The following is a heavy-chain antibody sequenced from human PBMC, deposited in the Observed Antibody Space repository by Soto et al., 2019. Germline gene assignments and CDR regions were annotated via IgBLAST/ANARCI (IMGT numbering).Heavy chain of an antibody. CDR3: ARLRVDTAMVSYYYYGMDV. V-gene: IGHV5-10-1*01. CDR1: GYSFTSYW. D-gene: IGHD5-18*01. Sequence: PGESLKISCKGSGYSFTSYWISWVRQMPGKGLEWMGRIDPSDSYTNYSPSFQGHVTISADKSISTAYLQWSSLKASDTAMYYCARLRVDTAMVSYYYYGMDVWGQGTTVTVS. J-gene: IGHJ6*02. CDR2: IDPSDSYT.